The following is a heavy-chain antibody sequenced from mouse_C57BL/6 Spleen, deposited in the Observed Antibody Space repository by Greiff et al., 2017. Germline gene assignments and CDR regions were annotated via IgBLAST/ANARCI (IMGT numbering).Heavy chain of an antibody. CDR1: GYTFTSYW. CDR2: IYPGSGST. V-gene: IGHV1-55*01. D-gene: IGHD1-1*01. CDR3: EGDNGSISLFDY. J-gene: IGHJ2*01. Sequence: QVQLQQPGAELVKPGASVKMSCKASGYTFTSYWITWVKQRPGQGLEWIGDIYPGSGSTNYNERFKSKATLTIDTSTSTAYMQLSSLTSEDSAVYACEGDNGSISLFDYWGQSTTLTVSS.